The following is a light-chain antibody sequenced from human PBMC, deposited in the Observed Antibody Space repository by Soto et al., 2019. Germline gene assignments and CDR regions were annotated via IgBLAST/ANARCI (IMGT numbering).Light chain of an antibody. CDR3: AAWDESLDGYV. CDR2: NNH. V-gene: IGLV1-44*01. Sequence: QSVLTQPPSASGIPGQRVTISCSGSRSNIGSNNVNWYQQLPGTAPRLLTFNNHLRPSGVPDRFSGSKSGTSASLAISGLQSEDEGDYYCAAWDESLDGYVFGTGTKLTVL. J-gene: IGLJ1*01. CDR1: RSNIGSNN.